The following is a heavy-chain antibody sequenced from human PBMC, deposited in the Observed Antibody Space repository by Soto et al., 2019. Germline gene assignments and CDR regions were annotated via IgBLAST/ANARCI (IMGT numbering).Heavy chain of an antibody. V-gene: IGHV4-39*02. J-gene: IGHJ4*02. D-gene: IGHD3-22*01. CDR2: IYYRGNT. CDR1: GGSISSSSYY. CDR3: ARVDSSGGLDS. Sequence: QLQLQESGPGLVKPSETLSLTCTVSGGSISSSSYYWGWICQPPGKGLEWIGRIYYRGNTYYTQSLKSRVTISVDTSKNHFSLSLSSVTAADTAVYYCARVDSSGGLDSWGQGVLVTFSS.